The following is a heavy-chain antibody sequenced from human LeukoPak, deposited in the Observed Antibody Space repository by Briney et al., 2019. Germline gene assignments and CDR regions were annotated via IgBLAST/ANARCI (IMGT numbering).Heavy chain of an antibody. CDR1: GGSISSYY. V-gene: IGHV4-59*01. CDR3: ARVVHRSGSYYDFAY. Sequence: PSETLSLTGTGSGGSISSYYWSWIRQRPGNGLEWIGYIYYSGSTNYNPSLKSRVTISVDTSKNQFSLKLSSVTAADTAVYYCARVVHRSGSYYDFAYWGQGPLVTVSS. D-gene: IGHD1-26*01. CDR2: IYYSGST. J-gene: IGHJ4*02.